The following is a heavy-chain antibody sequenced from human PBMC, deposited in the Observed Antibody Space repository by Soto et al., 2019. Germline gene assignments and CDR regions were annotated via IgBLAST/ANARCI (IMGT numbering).Heavy chain of an antibody. D-gene: IGHD6-13*01. CDR2: ISAYNGNT. CDR3: ARDAGPGYSSSWYNYYYGMDV. J-gene: IGHJ6*02. Sequence: GASVKVSCKASGYTFTSYGISWVRQAPGQGLEWMGWISAYNGNTNYAQKLQGRVTTTTDTSTSTAYMELRSLRSDDTAVYYCARDAGPGYSSSWYNYYYGMDVWGQGTTVTVSS. V-gene: IGHV1-18*01. CDR1: GYTFTSYG.